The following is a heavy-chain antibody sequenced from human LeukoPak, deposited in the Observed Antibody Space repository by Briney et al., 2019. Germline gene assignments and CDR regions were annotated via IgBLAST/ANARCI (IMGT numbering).Heavy chain of an antibody. CDR2: INHSGST. J-gene: IGHJ4*02. Sequence: PSETLSLTCAVYGGSFSGYYWSWIRQPPGKGLEWIGEINHSGSTNYNPSLKSRVTISVDTSKNQFSLKLSSVTAADTAVYYCARHASHRRKYSYGSSYFDYWGQGTLVTVSS. CDR3: ARHASHRRKYSYGSSYFDY. D-gene: IGHD5-18*01. V-gene: IGHV4-34*01. CDR1: GGSFSGYY.